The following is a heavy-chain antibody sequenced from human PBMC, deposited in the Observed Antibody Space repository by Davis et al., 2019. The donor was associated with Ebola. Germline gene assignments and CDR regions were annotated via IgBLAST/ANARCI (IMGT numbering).Heavy chain of an antibody. Sequence: GGSLRLSCAASGFTVSSYHMCWVRQAPRKALVWDEVIYDQSTAYADSVSGRFIISRYKSNNTLYLEMNSLRVDDTAVYYCATTQWLREFDNWSQGTLVTCSS. CDR2: IYDQST. CDR1: GFTVSSYH. CDR3: ATTQWLREFDN. D-gene: IGHD6-19*01. J-gene: IGHJ4*02. V-gene: IGHV3-53*04.